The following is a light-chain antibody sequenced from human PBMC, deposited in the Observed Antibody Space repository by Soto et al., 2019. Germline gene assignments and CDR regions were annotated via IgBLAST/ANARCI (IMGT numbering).Light chain of an antibody. CDR1: SSDVGSNNR. Sequence: QSALTQPPSVAGSPGQSVAISCTGTSSDVGSNNRVSWYQQPPGTAPKLIIYDVTNRPSGIPDRFSGSKSANTASLTISGLQAEDEADYYCSSYTTSNTYVFGTGTNLTVL. V-gene: IGLV2-18*02. J-gene: IGLJ1*01. CDR2: DVT. CDR3: SSYTTSNTYV.